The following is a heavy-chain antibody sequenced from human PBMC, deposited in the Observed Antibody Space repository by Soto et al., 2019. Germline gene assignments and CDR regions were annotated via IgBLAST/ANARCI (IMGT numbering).Heavy chain of an antibody. V-gene: IGHV4-34*01. D-gene: IGHD3-10*01. Sequence: SETLSLTCAVYGGSFSGYYWSWIRQPPGKGLEWIGEINHSGSTNYNPSLKSRVTISVDTSKNQFSLKLSSVTAADTAVYYCADGSGSLPLDYWGQGTLVTVSS. CDR1: GGSFSGYY. CDR2: INHSGST. J-gene: IGHJ4*02. CDR3: ADGSGSLPLDY.